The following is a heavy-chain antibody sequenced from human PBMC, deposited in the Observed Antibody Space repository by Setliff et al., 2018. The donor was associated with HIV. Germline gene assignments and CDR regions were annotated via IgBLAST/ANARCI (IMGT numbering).Heavy chain of an antibody. CDR2: INHSGST. CDR1: GGSFSDYY. Sequence: LSLTCAVYGGSFSDYYWSWIRQPPGKGLEWIGEINHSGSTNYNPSLKRRVTISVDTSKNQFSLKLNSVTAADTAVYYCARARLELRQYWFDSWGQGSPVTVS. J-gene: IGHJ5*01. V-gene: IGHV4-34*01. D-gene: IGHD1-7*01. CDR3: ARARLELRQYWFDS.